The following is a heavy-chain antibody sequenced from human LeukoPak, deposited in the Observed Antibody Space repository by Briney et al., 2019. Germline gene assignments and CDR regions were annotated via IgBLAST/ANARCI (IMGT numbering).Heavy chain of an antibody. CDR3: ARSSYYDFWSGYTVGAFDI. Sequence: PGGSLRLSCAASGFTFSSYAMSWVRQAPGKGLEWVSAISGSGGSTYYADSVKGRFTISRDNSKNTLYLQMNSLSAEDTAVYYCARSSYYDFWSGYTVGAFDIWGQGTMVTVSS. CDR2: ISGSGGST. D-gene: IGHD3-3*01. V-gene: IGHV3-23*01. CDR1: GFTFSSYA. J-gene: IGHJ3*02.